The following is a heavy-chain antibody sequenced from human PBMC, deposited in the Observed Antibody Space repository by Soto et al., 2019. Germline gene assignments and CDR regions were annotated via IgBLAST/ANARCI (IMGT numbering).Heavy chain of an antibody. CDR2: IYPGDSDT. Sequence: PGESLKISCKGSGYSFTSYWIGWVRQMPGKGLEWMGIIYPGDSDTRYSPSFQGQVTISADKSISTAYLQWSSLKASDTAMYYCARSPTTPAVYNWFDPWGQGTLVTVSS. V-gene: IGHV5-51*01. J-gene: IGHJ5*02. CDR3: ARSPTTPAVYNWFDP. CDR1: GYSFTSYW. D-gene: IGHD1-1*01.